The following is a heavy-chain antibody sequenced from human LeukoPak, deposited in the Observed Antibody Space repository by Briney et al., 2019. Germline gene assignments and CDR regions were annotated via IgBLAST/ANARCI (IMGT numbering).Heavy chain of an antibody. J-gene: IGHJ4*02. Sequence: PGRSLRLSCAASGFTFSSYAMHWVRQAPGKGLEWVAVISYDGSNKYYADSVKGRFTISRDNSKNTLYLQMNSLRAEDTAVYYCAHFWGYCTNGVCPFVGYFDYWGQGTLVTVSS. CDR3: AHFWGYCTNGVCPFVGYFDY. CDR1: GFTFSSYA. CDR2: ISYDGSNK. V-gene: IGHV3-30-3*01. D-gene: IGHD2-8*01.